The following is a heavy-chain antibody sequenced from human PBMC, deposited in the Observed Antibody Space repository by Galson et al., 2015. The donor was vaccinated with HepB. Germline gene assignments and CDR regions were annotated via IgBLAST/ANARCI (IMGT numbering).Heavy chain of an antibody. V-gene: IGHV3-23*01. CDR3: ARESLLGSSYYHYFDLDV. Sequence: SLRLSCAASGLTFSNYAISWVRQAPGKGLEWVSTIGSGGDTHYADSVKGRTTISRDNPTNTLFLQMNSLRAEDTAVYYCARESLLGSSYYHYFDLDVWGQGTTVTVSS. CDR2: IGSGGDT. D-gene: IGHD6-6*01. J-gene: IGHJ6*02. CDR1: GLTFSNYA.